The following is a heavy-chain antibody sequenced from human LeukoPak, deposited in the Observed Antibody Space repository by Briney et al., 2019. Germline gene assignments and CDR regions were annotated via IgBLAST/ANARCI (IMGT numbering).Heavy chain of an antibody. J-gene: IGHJ4*02. V-gene: IGHV3-48*02. CDR3: ARDVRWLRFVFDH. Sequence: ETLSLTCTVSGGSISSYYWSWVRQAPGKGLEWVSYISSSSSTVYYADSVKGRFTISRDNAKNSLYLQMNSLRDEDTAVYYCARDVRWLRFVFDHWGQGIPVTVSS. CDR2: ISSSSSTV. D-gene: IGHD5-12*01. CDR1: GGSISSYY.